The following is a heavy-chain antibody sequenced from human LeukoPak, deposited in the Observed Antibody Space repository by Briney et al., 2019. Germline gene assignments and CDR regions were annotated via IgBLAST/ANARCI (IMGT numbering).Heavy chain of an antibody. CDR3: ASAGPNYDSSGYVY. CDR2: ISSNGGDI. V-gene: IGHV3-21*01. D-gene: IGHD3-22*01. J-gene: IGHJ4*02. CDR1: EFTFRSYS. Sequence: GGSLRLSCAVSEFTFRSYSMSWVRQPPGKGLEWVSSISSNGGDIYYADSVKGRFTISRDNARDSVYMQMKSLRAEDTAVYYCASAGPNYDSSGYVYWGQGTPVTVSS.